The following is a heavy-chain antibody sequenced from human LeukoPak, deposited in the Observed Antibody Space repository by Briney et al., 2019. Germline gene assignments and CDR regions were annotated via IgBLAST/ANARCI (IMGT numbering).Heavy chain of an antibody. CDR1: GGSISSSNW. CDR2: IYHSGST. J-gene: IGHJ4*02. CDR3: ARRGDGYNLEGGFDY. D-gene: IGHD5-24*01. Sequence: PSETLSLTCAVSGGSISSSNWWSWVRQPPGKRLEWIGEIYHSGSTNYNPSLKSRVTISVDKSKNQFSLKLSSVTAADTAMYYCARRGDGYNLEGGFDYWGQGTLVTVSS. V-gene: IGHV4-4*02.